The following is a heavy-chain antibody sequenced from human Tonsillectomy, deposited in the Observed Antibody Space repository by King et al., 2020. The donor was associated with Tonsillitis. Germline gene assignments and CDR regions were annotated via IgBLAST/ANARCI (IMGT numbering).Heavy chain of an antibody. CDR1: GYTFTSYW. CDR3: ARRRNMIGSTGYGLDV. CDR2: INPSGGST. V-gene: IGHV1-46*01. D-gene: IGHD3-22*01. J-gene: IGHJ6*02. Sequence: QLVQSGAQVRKPGASVKVSCKASGYTFTSYWMHWVRQAPGQGLEWMGIINPSGGSTSYAQKFQGRVTMTRDTSTSTVYMEMSSLRSEDTAVYYCARRRNMIGSTGYGLDVWGQGTTVTVSS.